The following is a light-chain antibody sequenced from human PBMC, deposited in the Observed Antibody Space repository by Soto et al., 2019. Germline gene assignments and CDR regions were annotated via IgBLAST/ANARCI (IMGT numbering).Light chain of an antibody. J-gene: IGKJ1*01. Sequence: EVALTQSPGTLSLSPGERATLSCRASQSVSSSYLAWYQQKPGQAPRLLIYGASSRATDMPGTFSGRGSGTEFTLTITSLRPEDFGVYYCQQYRSWPRTFGQGTKVDIK. CDR2: GAS. V-gene: IGKV3-20*01. CDR3: QQYRSWPRT. CDR1: QSVSSSY.